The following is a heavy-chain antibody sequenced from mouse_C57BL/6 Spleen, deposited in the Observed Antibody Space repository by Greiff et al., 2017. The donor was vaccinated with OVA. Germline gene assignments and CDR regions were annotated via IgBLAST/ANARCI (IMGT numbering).Heavy chain of an antibody. V-gene: IGHV1-82*01. CDR1: GYAFSSSW. CDR2: IYPGDGDT. J-gene: IGHJ4*01. D-gene: IGHD1-1*01. Sequence: VKLVESGPELVKPGASVKISCKASGYAFSSSWMNWVKQRPGKGLEWIGRIYPGDGDTNYNGKFKGKATLTADKSSSTAYMQLSSLTSEDSAVYFCANYYGSRHYAMDYWGQGTSVTVSS. CDR3: ANYYGSRHYAMDY.